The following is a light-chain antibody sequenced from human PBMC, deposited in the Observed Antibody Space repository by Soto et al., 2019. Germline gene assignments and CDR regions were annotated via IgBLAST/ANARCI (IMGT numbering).Light chain of an antibody. J-gene: IGKJ3*01. CDR2: GSS. CDR1: QSVGSTY. V-gene: IGKV3-20*01. CDR3: QQYGSSPRT. Sequence: EIVLTQSPGTLSLSPGERATLSCRASQSVGSTYLAWYQQKPGQAPRLLIYGSSTRATGIPDRFSGSGSGTGFTLTISRLEPEDFAMYYCQQYGSSPRTFGPGTKVDIK.